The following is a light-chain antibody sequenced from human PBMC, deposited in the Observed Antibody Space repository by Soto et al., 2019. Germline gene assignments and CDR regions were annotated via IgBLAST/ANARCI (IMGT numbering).Light chain of an antibody. CDR3: QQSYSPPPIT. Sequence: DIQMTQSPSTLSASVGDRVTITCRASQSISSWLAWYQQKPGKAPTLLIYAASSLQSGVPSRFSGSGSGTDFTLTISSLQPEDFATYYCQQSYSPPPITFGQGTRLEIK. CDR1: QSISSW. V-gene: IGKV1-39*01. CDR2: AAS. J-gene: IGKJ5*01.